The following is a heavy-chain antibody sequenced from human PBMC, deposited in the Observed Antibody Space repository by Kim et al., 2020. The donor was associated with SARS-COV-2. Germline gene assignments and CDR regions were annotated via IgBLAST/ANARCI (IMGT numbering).Heavy chain of an antibody. J-gene: IGHJ5*02. Sequence: NPHLKSRVAMSVGTSKNQFSLKLSSVTAADTAVYYCARDSLTGMRGWFDPWGQGTLVTVSS. V-gene: IGHV4-4*07. D-gene: IGHD1-20*01. CDR3: ARDSLTGMRGWFDP.